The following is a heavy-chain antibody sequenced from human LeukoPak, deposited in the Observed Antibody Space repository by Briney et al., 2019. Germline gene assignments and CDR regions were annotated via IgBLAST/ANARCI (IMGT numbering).Heavy chain of an antibody. J-gene: IGHJ4*02. Sequence: GGSLRLSCAASGFTFSSYAMSWVRQAPGKGLEWVSAISGSGGSTYYADSVKGRFTISRDNSKNTLYLQTNSLRAKDTAVYYCAKGNDILTGSPFDYWGQGTLVTVSS. D-gene: IGHD3-9*01. V-gene: IGHV3-23*01. CDR2: ISGSGGST. CDR3: AKGNDILTGSPFDY. CDR1: GFTFSSYA.